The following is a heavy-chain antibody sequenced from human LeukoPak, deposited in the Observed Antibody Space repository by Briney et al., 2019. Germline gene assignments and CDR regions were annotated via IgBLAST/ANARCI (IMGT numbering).Heavy chain of an antibody. Sequence: GGSLRLSCAASGFTFSSYSMNWVRQAPGKGLEWVSSISSSSSYIYYADSVKGRFTISRDNAKNSLYLQMNSLRAEDTAVYYCARDSRVAVAGAIFVDYWGQGTLVIVSS. CDR3: ARDSRVAVAGAIFVDY. CDR2: ISSSSSYI. CDR1: GFTFSSYS. J-gene: IGHJ4*02. V-gene: IGHV3-21*01. D-gene: IGHD6-19*01.